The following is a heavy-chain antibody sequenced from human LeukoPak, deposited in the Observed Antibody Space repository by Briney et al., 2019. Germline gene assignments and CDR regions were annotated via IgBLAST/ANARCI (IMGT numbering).Heavy chain of an antibody. CDR1: GGSISSGDYY. V-gene: IGHV4-30-4*08. CDR3: ARDASVVGAANYYFDY. CDR2: IYYSGST. Sequence: SQTLSLTCTVSGGSISSGDYYWSWIRQPPGKGLEWIGYIYYSGSTYYNPSLKSRVTISVDTSKNQFPLKLSSLTAADTAVYYCARDASVVGAANYYFDYWGQGTLVTVSS. J-gene: IGHJ4*02. D-gene: IGHD1-26*01.